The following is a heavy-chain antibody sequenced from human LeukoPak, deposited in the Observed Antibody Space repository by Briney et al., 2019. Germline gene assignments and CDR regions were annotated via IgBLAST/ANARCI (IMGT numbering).Heavy chain of an antibody. J-gene: IGHJ6*03. CDR1: GASFISHY. Sequence: SETLSLTCTVSGASFISHYWSWIRQPPGKGLEWIGEINHSGSTNYNPSLKSRVTISVDTSKNQFSLKLSSVTAADTAVYYCARGRMVWHYYYYMDVWGKGTTVTVSS. CDR3: ARGRMVWHYYYYMDV. D-gene: IGHD3-10*01. V-gene: IGHV4-34*01. CDR2: INHSGST.